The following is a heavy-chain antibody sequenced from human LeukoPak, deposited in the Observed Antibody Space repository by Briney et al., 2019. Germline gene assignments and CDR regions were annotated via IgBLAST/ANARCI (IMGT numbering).Heavy chain of an antibody. CDR3: AKNPRLEGWIYFDS. Sequence: GGCLRLSCAASGFTFSSYSISSVRQAPGKGLGWVSSISGSGGRINYADSVKGRFTISRDNSKNTLSLQMNSLTAEDTAVYYCAKNPRLEGWIYFDSWGQGSLVTVSS. D-gene: IGHD1-1*01. CDR2: ISGSGGRI. J-gene: IGHJ4*02. V-gene: IGHV3-23*01. CDR1: GFTFSSYS.